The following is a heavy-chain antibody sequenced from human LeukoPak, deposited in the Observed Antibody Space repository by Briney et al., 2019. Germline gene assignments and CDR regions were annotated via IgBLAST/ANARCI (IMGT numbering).Heavy chain of an antibody. CDR2: IIPIFGTA. J-gene: IGHJ4*02. CDR3: AREYYYGSGKSATFFDY. V-gene: IGHV1-69*06. Sequence: SVKVSRKASGGTFSSYAISWVRQAPGQGLEWMGGIIPIFGTANYAQKFQGRVTITADKSTSTAYMELSSLRSEDTAVYYCAREYYYGSGKSATFFDYWGQGTLVTVSS. D-gene: IGHD3-10*01. CDR1: GGTFSSYA.